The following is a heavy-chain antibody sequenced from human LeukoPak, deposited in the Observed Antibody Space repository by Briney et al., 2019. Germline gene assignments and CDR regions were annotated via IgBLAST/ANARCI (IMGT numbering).Heavy chain of an antibody. J-gene: IGHJ4*02. CDR3: ARDYYDSSGYYGNFDY. CDR2: IYYSGST. Sequence: PSETLSLTCTVSGGSVSSGSFYWSWIRQHPGKGLEWIGYIYYSGSTYYNPSLKSRVTISVDTSKNQFSLKLSSVTAADTAVYYCARDYYDSSGYYGNFDYWGQGTLVTVSS. V-gene: IGHV4-31*03. D-gene: IGHD3-22*01. CDR1: GGSVSSGSFY.